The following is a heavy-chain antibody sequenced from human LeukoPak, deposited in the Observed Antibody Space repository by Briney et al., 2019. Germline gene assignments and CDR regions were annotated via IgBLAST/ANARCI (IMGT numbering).Heavy chain of an antibody. Sequence: ASVKVSXKASGGTFSSYAISWVRQAPGQGLEWMGRIIPIFGTANYAQKFQGRVTITTDESTSTAYMELSSLRSEDTAVYYCASHGMIYVYWGQGTLVTVSS. CDR3: ASHGMIYVY. D-gene: IGHD3/OR15-3a*01. CDR2: IIPIFGTA. CDR1: GGTFSSYA. J-gene: IGHJ4*02. V-gene: IGHV1-69*05.